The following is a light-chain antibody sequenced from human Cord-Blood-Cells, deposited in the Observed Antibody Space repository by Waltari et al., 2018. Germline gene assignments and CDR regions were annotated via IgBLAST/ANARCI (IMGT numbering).Light chain of an antibody. V-gene: IGKV3-15*01. CDR2: GAS. J-gene: IGKJ2*03. CDR3: QQYNNWYS. Sequence: EIVMTQSPATLSVSPGARTNLSCRASQSVSSNLAWYQHKPGQTPRLIIYGASTRATGIPARFSGSVSGTEFTLTISSLQSEDFAVYYCQQYNNWYSFGQGTKLEIK. CDR1: QSVSSN.